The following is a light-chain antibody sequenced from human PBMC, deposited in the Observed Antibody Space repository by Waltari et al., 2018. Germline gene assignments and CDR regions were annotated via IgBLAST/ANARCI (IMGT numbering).Light chain of an antibody. CDR3: QQYNTWPWT. V-gene: IGKV3D-15*01. CDR1: QSVSSN. Sequence: IVMTQSPATLSVSPGQRATLSCRASQSVSSNLAWYQQKPGQAPRLLFYGASTRATGIPARFSGSGSGTEFTLTLSSLESEDFAVYYCQQYNTWPWTFGQGTKVEIK. CDR2: GAS. J-gene: IGKJ1*01.